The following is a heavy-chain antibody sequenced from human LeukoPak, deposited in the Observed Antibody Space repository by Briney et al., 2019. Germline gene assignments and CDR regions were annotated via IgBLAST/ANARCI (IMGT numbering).Heavy chain of an antibody. CDR3: ASWHHHDAERQFES. Sequence: PSETLSLTCIVSGGSIYNPTYYWSWIRQHPGKGLEWIGYIYYSGITSYNPSLRSRVTMSVDTSQNQFSLKVSSVTAADTAVYYCASWHHHDAERQFESWGQGTMVTVSS. CDR1: GGSIYNPTYY. D-gene: IGHD3-16*01. J-gene: IGHJ4*02. V-gene: IGHV4-31*03. CDR2: IYYSGIT.